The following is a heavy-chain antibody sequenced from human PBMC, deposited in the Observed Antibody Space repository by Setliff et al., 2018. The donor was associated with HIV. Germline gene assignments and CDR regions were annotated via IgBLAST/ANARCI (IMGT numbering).Heavy chain of an antibody. CDR2: IFNTGST. J-gene: IGHJ4*02. V-gene: IGHV4-39*07. D-gene: IGHD6-25*01. Sequence: SETLSLTCTVSGGSISSSSYYWGWIRQPPGKGLEWIGYIFNTGSTYYKSSLASRLTMSIDTSRNQFSLKLRSVTAADTAVFYCARMSVSAAVYFDSWGQGTLVTVSS. CDR1: GGSISSSSYY. CDR3: ARMSVSAAVYFDS.